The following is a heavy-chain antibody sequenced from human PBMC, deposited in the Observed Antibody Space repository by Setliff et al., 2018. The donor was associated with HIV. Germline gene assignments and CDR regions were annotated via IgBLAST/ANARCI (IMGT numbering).Heavy chain of an antibody. Sequence: SETLSLTCNVSGDSLNTYYWSWIRQSGWKGLEWIGNIYTSGSTNYNPSLKSRVTISLDTSKTHFFLNLTSVTDADTAVYFCTREGRGDPAMATTRIDYWGQGKLVTVSS. CDR2: IYTSGST. J-gene: IGHJ4*02. V-gene: IGHV4-4*08. D-gene: IGHD1-1*01. CDR3: TREGRGDPAMATTRIDY. CDR1: GDSLNTYY.